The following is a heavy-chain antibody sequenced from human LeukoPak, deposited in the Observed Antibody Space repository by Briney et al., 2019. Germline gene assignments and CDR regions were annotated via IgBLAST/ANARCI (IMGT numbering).Heavy chain of an antibody. D-gene: IGHD3-16*02. CDR3: AKYVWGSYPTFEDY. Sequence: TSETLSLTCTVSGGSISSYYWSWIRQPPGKGLEWVGYISYSGSTNFNPSLKSRVTISVDTSKNQFSLKLSSVTAADTAVYYCAKYVWGSYPTFEDYWGQGTLVTVSP. J-gene: IGHJ4*02. CDR1: GGSISSYY. CDR2: ISYSGST. V-gene: IGHV4-59*01.